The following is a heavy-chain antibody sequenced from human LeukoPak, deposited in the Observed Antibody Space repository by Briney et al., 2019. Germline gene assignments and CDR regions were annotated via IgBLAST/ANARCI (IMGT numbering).Heavy chain of an antibody. V-gene: IGHV1-46*01. Sequence: ALVKVSCKASGYTFTNNYLHWVRQAPGQGLEWMGMIYPRDGSTSYAQNFQGRVTVTRDTSTTTVHMELRGLRSEDTAVYYCARDQEGFDYWGQGTVVTVSS. CDR3: ARDQEGFDY. J-gene: IGHJ4*02. CDR2: IYPRDGST. CDR1: GYTFTNNY.